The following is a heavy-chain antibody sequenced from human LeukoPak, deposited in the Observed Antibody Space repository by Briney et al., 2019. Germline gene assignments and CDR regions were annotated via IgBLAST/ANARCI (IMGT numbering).Heavy chain of an antibody. J-gene: IGHJ4*02. CDR1: GFTFDDYA. CDR3: AKDRSSSLDY. V-gene: IGHV3-9*01. D-gene: IGHD6-6*01. CDR2: ISWNSGSI. Sequence: PGGSLRLSCAASGFTFDDYAMHWVRQAPGKGLEWVSGISWNSGSIGYADSVMGRFTISRDNAKNSLYLQMNSLRAEDTALYYCAKDRSSSLDYWGQGTLVTVSS.